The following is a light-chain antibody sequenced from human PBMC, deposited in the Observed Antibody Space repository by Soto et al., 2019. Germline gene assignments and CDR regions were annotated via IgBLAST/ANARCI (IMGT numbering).Light chain of an antibody. V-gene: IGKV3-15*01. Sequence: EIVMTQSPATLSMSPGERATLSCRASQSVSSNLAWYQQKPGQAPRLLIYGASTRATGIPARFSGSGSGTEFTLTISSLQSEDFAVYYCHQYNNWPPYTFGQGTKLEIK. CDR1: QSVSSN. CDR2: GAS. J-gene: IGKJ2*01. CDR3: HQYNNWPPYT.